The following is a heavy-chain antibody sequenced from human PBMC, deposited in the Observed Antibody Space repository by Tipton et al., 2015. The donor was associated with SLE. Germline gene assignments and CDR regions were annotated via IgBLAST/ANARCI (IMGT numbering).Heavy chain of an antibody. CDR3: ARARGDKFHSSGYHYYFDN. J-gene: IGHJ4*02. Sequence: TLSLTCTVSGGSISSYYWSWIRQSPGKGLEWIWYIYYSGSTNYNPSLKSRVSISVDTSQNQFSLKLRSVTAADTAVYYCARARGDKFHSSGYHYYFDNWGQGTLVTVSS. CDR1: GGSISSYY. D-gene: IGHD3-22*01. CDR2: IYYSGST. V-gene: IGHV4-59*01.